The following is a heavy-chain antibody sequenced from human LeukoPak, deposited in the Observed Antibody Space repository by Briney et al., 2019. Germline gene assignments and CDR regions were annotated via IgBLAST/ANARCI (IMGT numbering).Heavy chain of an antibody. CDR3: ARDGDYAYYYYYMDV. Sequence: ASVKVSCKASGYTFTSYAMHWVRQAPGQRLEWMGWINAGNGNTKYSQEFQGRVTITRDTSASTAYMELSSLRSEDMAVYYCARDGDYAYYYYYMDVWGKGTTVTVSS. CDR2: INAGNGNT. V-gene: IGHV1-3*03. J-gene: IGHJ6*03. CDR1: GYTFTSYA. D-gene: IGHD4-17*01.